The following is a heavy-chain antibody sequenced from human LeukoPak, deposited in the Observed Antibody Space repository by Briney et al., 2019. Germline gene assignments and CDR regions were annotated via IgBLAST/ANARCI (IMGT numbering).Heavy chain of an antibody. J-gene: IGHJ6*02. D-gene: IGHD2-21*02. V-gene: IGHV4-31*03. CDR1: GGSISSGGYY. CDR2: IYYSGST. CDR3: ASAYCGGDCYSYYYYGMDV. Sequence: PSETLSLTCTVSGGSISSGGYYWSWIRQHPGKGLEWIVYIYYSGSTYYNPSLKSRVTISVDTSKNQFSLKLSSVTAADTAVYYCASAYCGGDCYSYYYYGMDVWGQGTTVTVSS.